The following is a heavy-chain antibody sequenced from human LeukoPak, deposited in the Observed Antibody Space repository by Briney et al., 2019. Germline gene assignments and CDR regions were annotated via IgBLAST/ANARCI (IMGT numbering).Heavy chain of an antibody. D-gene: IGHD6-19*01. CDR2: INPNSGGT. CDR3: APGARVAYSSDWYESYFDY. V-gene: IGHV1-2*02. Sequence: GASVKVSCKASGYTFTDYYMHWVRQAPGLGLEWMGWINPNSGGTNYAQSFQGRVTMTRDTSISTAYMELSRLRSDDTAVYYCAPGARVAYSSDWYESYFDYWGQGALVTVSS. CDR1: GYTFTDYY. J-gene: IGHJ4*02.